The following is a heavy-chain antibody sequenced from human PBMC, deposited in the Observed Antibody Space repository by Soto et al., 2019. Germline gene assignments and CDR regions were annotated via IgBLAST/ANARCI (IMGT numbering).Heavy chain of an antibody. CDR3: ARETPDSSGWYLVSFDY. CDR2: INAGNGNT. V-gene: IGHV1-3*01. Sequence: ASVKVSCKASGYTFTSYAMHWVRQAPGQRLEWMGWINAGNGNTKYSQKFQGRVTMTRDTSTSTVYMELSSLRSEDTAVYYCARETPDSSGWYLVSFDYWGQGTLVTVSS. J-gene: IGHJ4*02. CDR1: GYTFTSYA. D-gene: IGHD6-19*01.